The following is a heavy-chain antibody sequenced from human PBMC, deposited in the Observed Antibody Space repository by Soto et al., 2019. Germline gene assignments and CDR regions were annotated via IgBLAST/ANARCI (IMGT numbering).Heavy chain of an antibody. CDR2: IIPILGIA. D-gene: IGHD3-22*01. CDR3: ARADDSSGYYFDY. CDR1: GGTFSSYT. J-gene: IGHJ4*02. Sequence: QVQLVQSGAEVKKPGSSVKVSCKASGGTFSSYTISWVRQAPGQGLEWMGRIIPILGIANYAQKFQGRVTXTXDXXTSTAYMELSSLRSEDTAVYYCARADDSSGYYFDYWGQGTLVTVSS. V-gene: IGHV1-69*02.